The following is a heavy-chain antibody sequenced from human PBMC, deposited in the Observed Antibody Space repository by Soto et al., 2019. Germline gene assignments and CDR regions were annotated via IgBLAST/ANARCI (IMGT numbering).Heavy chain of an antibody. CDR2: ISGSGGST. Sequence: EVQLLESGGGLVQPGGSLRLSCAASGFTFSSYAMSWVRQAPGKGLEWVSAISGSGGSTYYADSVKGRFTISRDNSTNTMYLQMNSLRAEDTAVYYCAKDKDGSGISYGYFQHWGQGTLVTVSS. CDR1: GFTFSSYA. CDR3: AKDKDGSGISYGYFQH. D-gene: IGHD3-10*01. V-gene: IGHV3-23*01. J-gene: IGHJ1*01.